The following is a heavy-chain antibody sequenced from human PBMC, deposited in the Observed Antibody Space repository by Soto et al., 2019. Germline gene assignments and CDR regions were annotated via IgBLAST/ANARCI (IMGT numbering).Heavy chain of an antibody. D-gene: IGHD6-19*01. V-gene: IGHV3-7*05. CDR3: ARERPIEVAGTFDY. J-gene: IGHJ4*02. Sequence: PGGSLRLSCAASGFSFSSYWMSWVRQAPGKGLEWVANIKQDGTEKYSVDSVKGRFTISRDNAKNSLYLHMNSLRAEDTAIYYCARERPIEVAGTFDYWGQGTLVTVSS. CDR2: IKQDGTEK. CDR1: GFSFSSYW.